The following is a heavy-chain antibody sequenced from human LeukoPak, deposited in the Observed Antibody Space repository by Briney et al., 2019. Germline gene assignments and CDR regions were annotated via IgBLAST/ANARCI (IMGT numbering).Heavy chain of an antibody. J-gene: IGHJ3*02. CDR3: ARDPPGPAYYYDQIEDAFDI. V-gene: IGHV4-38-2*02. D-gene: IGHD3-22*01. CDR2: IYHSGST. CDR1: GYSISSGYY. Sequence: TSETLSLTCTVSGYSISSGYYWGWIRQPPGQGLEWIGSIYHSGSTYYNPSLKSRVTISVDTSKNQFSLKLSSVTAADTAVYYCARDPPGPAYYYDQIEDAFDIWGQGTMVTVSS.